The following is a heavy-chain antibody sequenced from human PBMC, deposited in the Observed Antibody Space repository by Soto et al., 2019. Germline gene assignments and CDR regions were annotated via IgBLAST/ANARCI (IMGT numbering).Heavy chain of an antibody. V-gene: IGHV1-3*01. CDR1: GYTFTSYA. CDR2: INAGNGNT. CDR3: ARDPGYSYGYN. Sequence: GASVKVSCKASGYTFTSYAMRWVRQAPGQRLEWMGWINAGNGNTKYSQKFQGRVTITRDTSASTAYMELSSLRSEDTAVYYCARDPGYSYGYNWGQGTLVTVSS. J-gene: IGHJ4*02. D-gene: IGHD5-18*01.